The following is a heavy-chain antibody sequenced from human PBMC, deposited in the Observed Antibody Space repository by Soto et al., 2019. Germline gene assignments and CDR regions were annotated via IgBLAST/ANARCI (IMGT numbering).Heavy chain of an antibody. J-gene: IGHJ4*02. CDR1: GFTFSTHW. CDR3: ARVPTGGYDWV. CDR2: INSDGSTT. Sequence: EVQLLESGGGLIQPGGSLRLSCAASGFTFSTHWMHWVRQAPGKGLVWVSRINSDGSTTNYVDSVKGRFTISRDNAKNPVYLQMNSLRAEDTAVYYCARVPTGGYDWVWGQGNLVTVSS. D-gene: IGHD5-12*01. V-gene: IGHV3-74*01.